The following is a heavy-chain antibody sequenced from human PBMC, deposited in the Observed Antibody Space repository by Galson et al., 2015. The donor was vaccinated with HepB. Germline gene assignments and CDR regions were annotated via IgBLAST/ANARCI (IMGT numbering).Heavy chain of an antibody. CDR3: VHPGGHGGYDDYFDY. D-gene: IGHD5-12*01. CDR1: GFTFSSYW. CDR2: INSDESSK. J-gene: IGHJ4*02. V-gene: IGHV3-74*01. Sequence: SLRLSCAASGFTFSSYWMHWVRHAPGKGLVWVSRINSDESSKTYADSVKGRFTISRDNAKNTLYLQMNSLRAEDTAVCYCVHPGGHGGYDDYFDYWGQGTLVTVSS.